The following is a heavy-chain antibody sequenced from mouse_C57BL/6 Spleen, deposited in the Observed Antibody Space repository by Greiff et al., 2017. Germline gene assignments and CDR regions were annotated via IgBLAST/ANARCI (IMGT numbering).Heavy chain of an antibody. J-gene: IGHJ3*01. Sequence: EVKLVESGGGLVKPGGSLKLSCAASGFTFSSYAMSWVRQTPGKRLEWVATISDGGSYTYYPDNVKGRFTIYRDNAKNNLYLHMSHLKSEDTAMYYCAREGTTAAWFAYWGQGTLVTVSA. V-gene: IGHV5-4*01. CDR3: AREGTTAAWFAY. CDR1: GFTFSSYA. CDR2: ISDGGSYT. D-gene: IGHD2-14*01.